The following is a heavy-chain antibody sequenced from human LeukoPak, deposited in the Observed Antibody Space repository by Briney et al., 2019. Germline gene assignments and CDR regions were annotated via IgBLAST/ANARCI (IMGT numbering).Heavy chain of an antibody. V-gene: IGHV3-43D*04. CDR3: AIENLPKGNYYYYMDV. D-gene: IGHD3-10*01. CDR2: IIWDGGST. J-gene: IGHJ6*03. Sequence: PGGSLRLSCAASGFTFDDYAMHWVRQAPGKRLEWVSLIIWDGGSTYYADSVKGRFTISRDNSKNSLYLQMNSLRAEDTALYYCAIENLPKGNYYYYMDVWGKGTTVTVSS. CDR1: GFTFDDYA.